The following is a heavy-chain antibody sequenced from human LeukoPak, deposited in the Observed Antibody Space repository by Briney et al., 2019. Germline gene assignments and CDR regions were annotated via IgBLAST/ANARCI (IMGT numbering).Heavy chain of an antibody. V-gene: IGHV3-7*01. CDR1: GFPFSGYW. J-gene: IGHJ4*02. Sequence: GGSLRLSCAASGFPFSGYWMDWVRQAPGKGMEWVANIKEDGSQQYYADTVKGRFTISRDNAKNSLYLQMNSLRVEDTAIYYCSRSLDYLGQGALVTVSS. CDR2: IKEDGSQQ. CDR3: SRSLDY.